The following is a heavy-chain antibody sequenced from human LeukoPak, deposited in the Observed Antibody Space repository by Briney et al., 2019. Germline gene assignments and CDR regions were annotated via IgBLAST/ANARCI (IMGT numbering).Heavy chain of an antibody. D-gene: IGHD3-10*01. CDR1: GGSISSSSYY. CDR2: IYYSGTT. J-gene: IGHJ6*03. V-gene: IGHV4-39*07. CDR3: ARRAAWFGDRKTYYYYYMDV. Sequence: SETLSLTSPASGGSISSSSYYWVWIRQPPGQELEGIGSIYYSGTTYYNPSLKSRVTISVDTSKNQFSLKLSSVTAADTAVYYCARRAAWFGDRKTYYYYYMDVWGKGATVTMSS.